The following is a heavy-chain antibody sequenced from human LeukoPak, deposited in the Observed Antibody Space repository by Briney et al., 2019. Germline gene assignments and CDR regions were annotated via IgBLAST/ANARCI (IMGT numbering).Heavy chain of an antibody. CDR2: ISWNSGSI. CDR1: GFTFGGYS. J-gene: IGHJ4*02. Sequence: PGGSLRLSCAASGFTFGGYSMHWVRQAPGKGLEWVSGISWNSGSIGYADSVKGRFTISRDNAKNSLYLQMNSLRAEDTALYYCAKDRDYSSSGASVDYWGQGTLVTVSS. V-gene: IGHV3-9*01. CDR3: AKDRDYSSSGASVDY. D-gene: IGHD6-6*01.